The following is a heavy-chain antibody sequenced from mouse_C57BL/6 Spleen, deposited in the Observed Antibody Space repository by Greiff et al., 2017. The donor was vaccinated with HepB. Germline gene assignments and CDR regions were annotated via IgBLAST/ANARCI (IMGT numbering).Heavy chain of an antibody. CDR1: GYAFTNYL. Sequence: QVQLQQSGAELVRPGTSVKVSCKASGYAFTNYLIEWVKQRPGQGLEWIGVINPGSGGTNYNEKFKGKATLTADKSSSTAYMQLSSLTSEDSAVYFCARSGGNYVRYYLDYWGQGTTLTVSS. D-gene: IGHD2-1*01. J-gene: IGHJ2*01. CDR2: INPGSGGT. CDR3: ARSGGNYVRYYLDY. V-gene: IGHV1-54*01.